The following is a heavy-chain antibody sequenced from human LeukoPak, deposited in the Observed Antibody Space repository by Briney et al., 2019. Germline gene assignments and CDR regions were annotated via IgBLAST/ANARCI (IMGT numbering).Heavy chain of an antibody. D-gene: IGHD3-3*01. CDR2: INHSGST. V-gene: IGHV4-34*01. Sequence: PSETLSLTCAVYGGSFSGYYWSWIRQPPGKGLERIGEINHSGSTNYNPSLKSRVTISVDTSKNQFSLKLSSVTAADTAVYYCARGSNFWSGYYRGYYYYMDVWGKGTTVTVSS. J-gene: IGHJ6*03. CDR1: GGSFSGYY. CDR3: ARGSNFWSGYYRGYYYYMDV.